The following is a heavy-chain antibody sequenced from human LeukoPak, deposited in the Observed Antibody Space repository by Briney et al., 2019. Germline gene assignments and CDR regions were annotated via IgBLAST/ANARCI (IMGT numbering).Heavy chain of an antibody. J-gene: IGHJ4*02. CDR2: ISSSSSLI. CDR3: ARADCSGSSCYSGY. D-gene: IGHD2-15*01. Sequence: GGSLRLSCAASGFRFSTYSMNWVRQAPGKGLEWVSYISSSSSLIYYADSVKGRFTISRDNAKNSLYLQMNSLRDEDTAVYYCARADCSGSSCYSGYWGQGTLVTVSS. V-gene: IGHV3-48*02. CDR1: GFRFSTYS.